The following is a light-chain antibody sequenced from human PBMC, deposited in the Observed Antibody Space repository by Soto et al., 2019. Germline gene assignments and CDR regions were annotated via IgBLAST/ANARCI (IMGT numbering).Light chain of an antibody. CDR1: QSISSY. J-gene: IGKJ1*01. Sequence: IQMTQSPSSLSASVGDRVTITCRASQSISSYLNWYQQKPGKAPKVLIYAASSLQSGVPSRFSGSASGTDFTLTISSLQPEDFATYYCLQDYTYPWTFGQGTKVDIK. CDR2: AAS. V-gene: IGKV1-6*01. CDR3: LQDYTYPWT.